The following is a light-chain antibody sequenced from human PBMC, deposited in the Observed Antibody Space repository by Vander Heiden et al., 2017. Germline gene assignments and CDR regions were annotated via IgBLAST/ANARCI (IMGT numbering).Light chain of an antibody. CDR1: SPNFGAGYD. CDR2: GNS. J-gene: IGLJ2*01. CDR3: QSYDSSLSGPVV. Sequence: QPVLTQPPSVSGAPRQRVTISCTGGSPNFGAGYDAHWYQQRPGTAPKLLIYGNSNRPSGVPDRFSGSKSGTSASLAITGLQAEDEADYYCQSYDSSLSGPVVFGGGTKLTVL. V-gene: IGLV1-40*01.